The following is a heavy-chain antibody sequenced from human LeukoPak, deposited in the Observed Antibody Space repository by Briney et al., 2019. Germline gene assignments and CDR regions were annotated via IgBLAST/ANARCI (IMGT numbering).Heavy chain of an antibody. D-gene: IGHD3-10*01. CDR2: IYYSGST. Sequence: SETLSLTCTVSGGSISSSSYYWGWIRQPPGKGLEWIGSIYYSGSTYYNPSLKSRVTISVDTSKNQFSLKLSSVTAADTAVYYCARGKFPLLWFGDRYYYMDVWGKGTTVTVSS. CDR1: GGSISSSSYY. CDR3: ARGKFPLLWFGDRYYYMDV. V-gene: IGHV4-39*07. J-gene: IGHJ6*03.